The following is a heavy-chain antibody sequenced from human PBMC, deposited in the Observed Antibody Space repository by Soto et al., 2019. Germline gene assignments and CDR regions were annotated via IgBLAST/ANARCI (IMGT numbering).Heavy chain of an antibody. CDR3: AREDTRWFDP. Sequence: SETLSLTCTVSGVSITNYYWSWIRQPPGKGLEWVGYVYYSGTASYNPSLKSRVAMSVDSSKKQISLKLSSVTAADTAVYYCAREDTRWFDPWGQGTLVTVSS. J-gene: IGHJ5*02. V-gene: IGHV4-59*01. CDR2: VYYSGTA. CDR1: GVSITNYY.